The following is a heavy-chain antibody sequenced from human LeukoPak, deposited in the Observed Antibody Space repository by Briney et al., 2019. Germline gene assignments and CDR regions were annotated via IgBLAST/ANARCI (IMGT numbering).Heavy chain of an antibody. D-gene: IGHD2-15*01. J-gene: IGHJ4*02. CDR3: ARVGVAATVSILPFDY. CDR2: IYYSGST. CDR1: GGSISSYY. V-gene: IGHV4-59*12. Sequence: SETLSLTCTVSGGSISSYYWSWIRQPPGKGLEWIGYIYYSGSTNYNPSLKSRVTISVDTSKNQFSLKLSSVTAADTAVYYCARVGVAATVSILPFDYWGQGTLVTVSS.